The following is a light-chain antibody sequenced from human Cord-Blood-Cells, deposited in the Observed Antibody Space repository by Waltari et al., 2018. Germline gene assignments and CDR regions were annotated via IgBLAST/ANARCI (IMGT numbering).Light chain of an antibody. J-gene: IGLJ3*02. CDR1: SSDVGGYNY. Sequence: QSALTQPASVSGSPGQSITISCTGTSSDVGGYNYVSWYQQHPGKAPKLMIYDVSNLPSGFSNRFSGSKSGNTASLTISGLQAEDEADYYCSSYTSSSTWVFGGGTKLTVL. CDR3: SSYTSSSTWV. V-gene: IGLV2-14*03. CDR2: DVS.